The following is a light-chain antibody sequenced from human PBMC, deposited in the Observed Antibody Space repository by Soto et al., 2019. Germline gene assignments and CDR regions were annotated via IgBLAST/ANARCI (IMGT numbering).Light chain of an antibody. J-gene: IGKJ3*01. CDR2: LAS. CDR3: MQALQTPQFT. Sequence: DIVMTQSPLSLPVTPGEPASISCRSSQSLLHSNGYNYLDWYLQKPGQSPQLLIYLASYRASGVPERFSGSGSGTDFTLKISRVEAEDVGVYYCMQALQTPQFTFGPGTKVDIK. V-gene: IGKV2-28*01. CDR1: QSLLHSNGYNY.